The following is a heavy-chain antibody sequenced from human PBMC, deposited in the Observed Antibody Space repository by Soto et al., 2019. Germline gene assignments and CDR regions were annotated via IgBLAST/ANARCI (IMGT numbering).Heavy chain of an antibody. CDR3: ARAVLQLDP. CDR1: GGSISSGDYY. V-gene: IGHV4-30-4*01. CDR2: IFYSGST. J-gene: IGHJ5*02. D-gene: IGHD3-10*01. Sequence: SETLSLTCTVSGGSISSGDYYWSWIRQPPGKGPEWIGYIFYSGSTYYNPSLKSRVSISVDTSKNQFSLKLSSVTAADTAVYYCARAVLQLDPWGQGTLVTVSS.